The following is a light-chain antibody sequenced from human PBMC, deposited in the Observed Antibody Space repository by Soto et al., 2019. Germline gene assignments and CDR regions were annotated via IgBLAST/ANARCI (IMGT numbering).Light chain of an antibody. J-gene: IGLJ1*01. CDR3: AVWDDSLNGHV. CDR2: TND. V-gene: IGLV1-44*01. Sequence: QSVLNQPPSVSGTPGQTVTISCSGSSSNIGTSSVHWYKHLPGTAPKPLIYTNDQRPSGVPDRCSGSESGTSASLANSGLQSEDEADYYCAVWDDSLNGHVFGAGTKVTVL. CDR1: SSNIGTSS.